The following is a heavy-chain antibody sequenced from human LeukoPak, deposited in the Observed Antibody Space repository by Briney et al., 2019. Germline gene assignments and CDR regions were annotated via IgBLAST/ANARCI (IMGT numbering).Heavy chain of an antibody. V-gene: IGHV4-4*02. CDR2: IYHSGST. CDR1: GGSISSSNW. J-gene: IGHJ6*02. Sequence: SETLSLTCAVSGGSISSSNWWSWVRQPPGKGLEWIGEIYHSGSTNYNPSLKSRVTISVDKSKNQFSLKLTSVTAADTAAYYCARIPYYYYALDVWGQGTTVTVSS. CDR3: ARIPYYYYALDV.